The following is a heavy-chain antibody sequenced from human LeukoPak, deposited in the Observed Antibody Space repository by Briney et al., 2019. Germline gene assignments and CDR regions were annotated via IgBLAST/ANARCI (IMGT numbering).Heavy chain of an antibody. CDR1: GYSFTRHG. Sequence: ASVKVSCKASGYSFTRHGISWVRQAPGQGLEWMGWISAYNANTNYAQKLQGRVTMTTDTSTSTAYMELRSLRSDDTAVYYCARDPITMIVVAQGYGMDVWGQGTTVTVSS. D-gene: IGHD3-22*01. J-gene: IGHJ6*02. CDR3: ARDPITMIVVAQGYGMDV. V-gene: IGHV1-18*01. CDR2: ISAYNANT.